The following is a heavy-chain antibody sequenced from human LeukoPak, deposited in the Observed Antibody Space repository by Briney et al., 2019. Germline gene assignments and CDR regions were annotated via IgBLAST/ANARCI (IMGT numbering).Heavy chain of an antibody. V-gene: IGHV1-2*02. D-gene: IGHD6-19*01. Sequence: GASVKVSCKTPGYTFTGYYMHWVRQAPGQGLEWMGWINPNSGGTNYAQKFQGRVTMTRDTSISTAYMELSRLRSDDTAVYYCARVPDRIAVAGGGPGWFDPWGQGTLVTVSS. J-gene: IGHJ5*02. CDR1: GYTFTGYY. CDR3: ARVPDRIAVAGGGPGWFDP. CDR2: INPNSGGT.